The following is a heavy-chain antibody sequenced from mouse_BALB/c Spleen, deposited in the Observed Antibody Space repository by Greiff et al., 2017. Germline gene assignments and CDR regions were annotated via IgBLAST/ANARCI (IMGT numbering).Heavy chain of an antibody. J-gene: IGHJ2*01. V-gene: IGHV14-3*02. D-gene: IGHD1-1*01. CDR3: AFTVVGYFDY. CDR2: IDPANGNT. Sequence: EVQLQESGAELVKPGASVKLSCTASGFNIKDTYMHWVKQRPEQGLEWIGRIDPANGNTKYDPKFQGKATITADTSSNTAYLQLSSLTSEDTAVYYCAFTVVGYFDYWGQGTTLTVSS. CDR1: GFNIKDTY.